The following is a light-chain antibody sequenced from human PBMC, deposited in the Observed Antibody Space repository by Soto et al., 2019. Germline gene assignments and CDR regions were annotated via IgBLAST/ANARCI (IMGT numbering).Light chain of an antibody. J-gene: IGLJ1*01. CDR3: SSYTSSNTLLYV. V-gene: IGLV2-14*01. CDR1: SSDVGGYND. Sequence: QSVLTQPASVSGSPGQSITISCTGTSSDVGGYNDVSWYQQHPGKAPELIIYEVSNRPAGVSNRFSGSKSGNTASLTISGLQAEDEADYYCSSYTSSNTLLYVFGTGTKVTVL. CDR2: EVS.